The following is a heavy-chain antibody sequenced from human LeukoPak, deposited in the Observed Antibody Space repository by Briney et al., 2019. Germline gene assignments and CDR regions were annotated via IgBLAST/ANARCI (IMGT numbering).Heavy chain of an antibody. J-gene: IGHJ5*02. V-gene: IGHV4-59*01. CDR2: IYYSGST. D-gene: IGHD3-9*01. CDR3: ARDNLVLRYLGWFDP. CDR1: GGSISSYY. Sequence: SETLSLTCTVSGGSISSYYWSWIRQPPGKGLEWIGYIYYSGSTNYNPSLKSRVTISVDTSKNQFSLKLSSVTAADTAVYYCARDNLVLRYLGWFDPWGQGTLVTVSS.